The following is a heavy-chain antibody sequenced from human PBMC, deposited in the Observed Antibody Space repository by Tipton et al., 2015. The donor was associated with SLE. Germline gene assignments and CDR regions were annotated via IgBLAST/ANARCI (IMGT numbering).Heavy chain of an antibody. CDR3: ARHTDYGGNSDSFDY. CDR1: GGSISSSSYY. V-gene: IGHV4-39*01. CDR2: IYYSGST. Sequence: TLSLTCTVSGGSISSSSYYWGWIRQPPGKGLEWIGSIYYSGSTYYNPSLKSRVTISVDTSKNRFSLKLSSVTAADTAVYYCARHTDYGGNSDSFDYWGQGTLVTVSS. J-gene: IGHJ4*02. D-gene: IGHD4-23*01.